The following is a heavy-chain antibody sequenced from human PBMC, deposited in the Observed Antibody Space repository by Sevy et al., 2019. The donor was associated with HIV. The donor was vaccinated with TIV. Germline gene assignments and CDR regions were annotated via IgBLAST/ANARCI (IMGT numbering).Heavy chain of an antibody. J-gene: IGHJ4*02. CDR1: GYTFTGYY. CDR2: VDPNSGGT. CDR3: ARSVYGSGTYLNDY. D-gene: IGHD3-10*01. V-gene: IGHV1-2*02. Sequence: ASVKVSCKASGYTFTGYYVHWVRQAPRQGLEWMRWVDPNSGGTNYGQKFQGRVTMTSDTSISTAYMELSGLRSDDTAVYYCARSVYGSGTYLNDYWGQGTLVTVSS.